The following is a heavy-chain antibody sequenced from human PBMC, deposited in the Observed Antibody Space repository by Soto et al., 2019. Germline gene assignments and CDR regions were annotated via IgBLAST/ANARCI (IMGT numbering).Heavy chain of an antibody. V-gene: IGHV3-23*01. CDR2: ISGSGGST. Sequence: HPGGSLRLSCAASGFTFSSYAMSWVRQAPGKGLEWVSAISGSGGSTYYADSVKGRFTISRDNSKNTLYLQMNSLRAEDTAVYYCAKPGREKYDYGSGPWGQGTLVTVSS. J-gene: IGHJ5*02. CDR3: AKPGREKYDYGSGP. D-gene: IGHD4-17*01. CDR1: GFTFSSYA.